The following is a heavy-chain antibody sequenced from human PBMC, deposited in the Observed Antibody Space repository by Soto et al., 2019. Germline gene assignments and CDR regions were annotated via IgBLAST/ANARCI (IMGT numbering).Heavy chain of an antibody. D-gene: IGHD4-17*01. J-gene: IGHJ6*02. Sequence: GGSLRLSCAASGFTFSGSAMHWVRQASGKGLEWVGRIRSKANSYATAYAASVKGRFTISRDDSKNTAYLQMNSLKTEDTAVYYCTYGPNYHRSKDYYYYGMDVWGQGTTVTVSS. CDR1: GFTFSGSA. CDR2: IRSKANSYAT. V-gene: IGHV3-73*01. CDR3: TYGPNYHRSKDYYYYGMDV.